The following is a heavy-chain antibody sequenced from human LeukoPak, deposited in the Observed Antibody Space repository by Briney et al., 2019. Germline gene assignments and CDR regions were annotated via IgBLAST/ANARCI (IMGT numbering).Heavy chain of an antibody. Sequence: SQTLSLTCTVSGGSISSGSYYWSWIRQPAGKGLEWIGRIYTSGSTNYNPSLKSRVTISVDTSKNQFSLKLSSVTAADTAVYYCATPGRYDSSLLAGHWGQGTLVTVSS. CDR2: IYTSGST. D-gene: IGHD3-22*01. V-gene: IGHV4-61*02. CDR1: GGSISSGSYY. J-gene: IGHJ4*02. CDR3: ATPGRYDSSLLAGH.